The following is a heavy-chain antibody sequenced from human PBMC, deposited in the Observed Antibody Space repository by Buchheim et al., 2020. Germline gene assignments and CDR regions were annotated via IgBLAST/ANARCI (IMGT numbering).Heavy chain of an antibody. CDR3: AKGYCSSTACSSDY. Sequence: EVQLLESGGGLVQPGGSLRLSCAASGFTFNNYAMSWVRQAPGKGVEWVSAISGGGFSTYYADSVKGRFTISRDNSKNTLYLQMNSLRAEDTAVYYCAKGYCSSTACSSDYWGQGTL. J-gene: IGHJ4*02. V-gene: IGHV3-23*01. CDR2: ISGGGFST. D-gene: IGHD2-2*01. CDR1: GFTFNNYA.